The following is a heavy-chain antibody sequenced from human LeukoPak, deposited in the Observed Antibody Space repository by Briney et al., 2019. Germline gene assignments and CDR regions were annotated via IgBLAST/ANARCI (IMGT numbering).Heavy chain of an antibody. CDR2: IRYSGKT. CDR1: GGSISSGDYY. Sequence: SETLSLTCTVSGGSISSGDYYCDWIRQPPGKDLEWIGNIRYSGKTYYTPSLRGRVTISVDTSKNQFSLKLTFVTAADTAVYYCARHPEARNWFDPWGQGALVTVSS. CDR3: ARHPEARNWFDP. D-gene: IGHD1-14*01. V-gene: IGHV4-39*01. J-gene: IGHJ5*02.